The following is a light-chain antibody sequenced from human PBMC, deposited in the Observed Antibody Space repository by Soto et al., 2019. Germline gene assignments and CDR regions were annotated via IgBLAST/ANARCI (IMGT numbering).Light chain of an antibody. CDR1: QSVTTN. CDR2: GAS. V-gene: IGKV3-20*01. J-gene: IGKJ1*01. Sequence: EVVMTQSPATLSVSPGERVTFSCRASQSVTTNLAWYQHKPGQSPRLLIYGASSRATGIPDRFSGSGSGTEFTLTVDRLEPEDFAVYYCHQYGSSPQTFGRGTKVEIK. CDR3: HQYGSSPQT.